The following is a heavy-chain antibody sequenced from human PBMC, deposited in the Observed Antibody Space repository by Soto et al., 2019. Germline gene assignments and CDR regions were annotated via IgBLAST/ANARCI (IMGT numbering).Heavy chain of an antibody. D-gene: IGHD2-2*01. V-gene: IGHV3-30*18. CDR3: AKDRGYQRPWGMDV. J-gene: IGHJ6*02. CDR2: VSYDGTNK. Sequence: QEQLVESGGGVVQPGTSLRLSCAASGFTFSHFGMHWVRQAPGKGLEWMTSVSYDGTNKYYADSVKGRFTISRDYSENTLYLQMNSLRAEDTAVYYCAKDRGYQRPWGMDVWGQGTAVTVSS. CDR1: GFTFSHFG.